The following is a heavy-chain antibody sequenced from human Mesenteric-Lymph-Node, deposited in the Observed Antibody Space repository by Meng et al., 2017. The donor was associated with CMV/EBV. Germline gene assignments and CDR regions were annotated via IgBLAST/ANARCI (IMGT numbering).Heavy chain of an antibody. Sequence: GSLRLSCTVSGGSIASGDYYWSWIRQPPGKGLEWIGYIYYSGSTNYNPSLKSRVTISVDTSKNQFSLKLSSVTAADTAVYYCARAWGTLYYYYGMDVWGQGTTVTVSS. J-gene: IGHJ6*02. D-gene: IGHD7-27*01. CDR1: GGSIASGDYY. CDR3: ARAWGTLYYYYGMDV. V-gene: IGHV4-61*08. CDR2: IYYSGST.